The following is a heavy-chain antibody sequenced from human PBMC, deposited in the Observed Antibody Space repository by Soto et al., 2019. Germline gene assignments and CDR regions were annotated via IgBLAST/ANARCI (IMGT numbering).Heavy chain of an antibody. D-gene: IGHD4-17*01. CDR2: LSYDGSNK. CDR1: GFTVSSYA. J-gene: IGHJ4*02. CDR3: AREGVAGYGDR. Sequence: GGSLRLSCAASGFTVSSYAMHWVRQAPAKGLEWVALLSYDGSNKYYADSVKGRFTISTDNSKNTLYLQMNSLRAEDTAVYYCAREGVAGYGDRWGQGT. V-gene: IGHV3-30-3*01.